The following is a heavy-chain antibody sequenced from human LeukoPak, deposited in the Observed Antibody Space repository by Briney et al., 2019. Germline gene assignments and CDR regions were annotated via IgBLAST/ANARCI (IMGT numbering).Heavy chain of an antibody. D-gene: IGHD1-26*01. CDR1: GYTFTNYY. Sequence: ASVKVSCKASGYTFTNYYMHWVRQTPGQGLEWMAMINTGSGHTFYSQRFQGRVTMTTDTSTSTVHLELSRLRSDDTAVYYCARDIRGTSGGAHFDYWGQGTLVTVSS. CDR2: INTGSGHT. V-gene: IGHV1-46*01. J-gene: IGHJ4*02. CDR3: ARDIRGTSGGAHFDY.